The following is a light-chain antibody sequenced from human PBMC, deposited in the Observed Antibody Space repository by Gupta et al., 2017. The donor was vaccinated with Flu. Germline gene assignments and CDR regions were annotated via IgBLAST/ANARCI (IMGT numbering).Light chain of an antibody. CDR2: DAS. J-gene: IGKJ4*01. CDR1: QDIKNY. CDR3: QQYDNDFLS. Sequence: DIQMTQSPSSLSASVGDRVTITCQASQDIKNYLNWFQHKPGKAPKVLIYDASILQTGVPSRFSGSGSGTAFTLTITSLQPEDFATYYCQQYDNDFLSFGGGTKVEIK. V-gene: IGKV1-33*01.